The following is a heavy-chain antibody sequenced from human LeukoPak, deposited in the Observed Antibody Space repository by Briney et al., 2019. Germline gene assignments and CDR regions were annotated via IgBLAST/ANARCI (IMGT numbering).Heavy chain of an antibody. CDR2: IDPSDSYT. Sequence: GESLRISCKGSGYSFTSYWISWVRQMPGEGLEWMGRIDPSDSYTNYSPSFQGHVTISADKSISTAYLQWSSLKASDTAMYYCARQEYLPSYYDRGGYPYWYFDLWGRGTLVTVSS. CDR1: GYSFTSYW. D-gene: IGHD3-22*01. CDR3: ARQEYLPSYYDRGGYPYWYFDL. J-gene: IGHJ2*01. V-gene: IGHV5-10-1*01.